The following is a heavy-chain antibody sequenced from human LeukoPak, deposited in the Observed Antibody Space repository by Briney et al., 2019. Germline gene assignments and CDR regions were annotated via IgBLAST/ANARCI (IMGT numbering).Heavy chain of an antibody. J-gene: IGHJ4*02. CDR3: ARDFGGYCSSSSCYLGFLDY. V-gene: IGHV3-21*03. CDR1: GFTFSGYT. CDR2: IISSSSFI. D-gene: IGHD2-2*01. Sequence: GGSLRLTCAASGFTFSGYTMNWVRHAPGKGLEWVSSIISSSSFIYYADSVKGRFTISRDNAKNSLYLQMNSLRAEDTAVYYCARDFGGYCSSSSCYLGFLDYWGQGTLVTVSS.